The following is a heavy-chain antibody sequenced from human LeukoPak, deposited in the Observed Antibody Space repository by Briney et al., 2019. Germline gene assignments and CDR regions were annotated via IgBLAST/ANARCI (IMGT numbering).Heavy chain of an antibody. Sequence: ASVKVSCKASGYSFTGHYMQWVRQAPGQGLEWMGWLNPNSGGTNYAQKFQGRVTMTRDTSINTAYMELSRLRSDDTAVYYCAREYGDYAAFDIWGQGTMVTVSS. CDR1: GYSFTGHY. CDR2: LNPNSGGT. V-gene: IGHV1-2*02. D-gene: IGHD4-17*01. J-gene: IGHJ3*02. CDR3: AREYGDYAAFDI.